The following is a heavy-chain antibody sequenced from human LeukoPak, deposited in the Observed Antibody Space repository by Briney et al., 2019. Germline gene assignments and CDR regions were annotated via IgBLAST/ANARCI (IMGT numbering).Heavy chain of an antibody. CDR2: ISAYNGNT. D-gene: IGHD3-10*01. CDR3: ARGGGLLWFGELLYYFDY. V-gene: IGHV1-18*01. CDR1: GYTFTSYG. Sequence: ASVKVSCKASGYTFTSYGISWVRQAPGQGLEWMGWISAYNGNTNYAQRLQGRVTMTTDTSTSTAYMELRSLRSDDTAVYYCARGGGLLWFGELLYYFDYWGQGTLVAVSS. J-gene: IGHJ4*02.